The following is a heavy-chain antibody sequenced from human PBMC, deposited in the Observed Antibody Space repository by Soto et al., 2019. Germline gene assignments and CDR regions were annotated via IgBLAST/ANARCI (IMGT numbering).Heavy chain of an antibody. J-gene: IGHJ6*02. D-gene: IGHD4-17*01. Sequence: QVQLVESGGGVVQPGRSLRLSCAASGFTFSSYGMHWVRQAPGKGLEWVAVIWYDGSNKYYADSVKGRFTISRDNSKNTLYLLKKSRSGEEAAVYYCGGVGLRWSTYYAMDVWGQGTTVTVSS. CDR3: GGVGLRWSTYYAMDV. CDR1: GFTFSSYG. CDR2: IWYDGSNK. V-gene: IGHV3-33*01.